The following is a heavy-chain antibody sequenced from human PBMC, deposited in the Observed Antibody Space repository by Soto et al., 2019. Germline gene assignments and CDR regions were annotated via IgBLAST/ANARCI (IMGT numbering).Heavy chain of an antibody. V-gene: IGHV4-4*07. CDR1: GGSSIRYY. D-gene: IGHD1-1*01. CDR3: ARGPGGYYYGMGV. CDR2: IYTSGST. Sequence: SETLSLTSTGSGGSSIRYYRSWVRQPAGKGLEWIGRIYTSGSTNYNPSLKSRVTMSVDTSKNQFSLKLSSVTAADTAVYYCARGPGGYYYGMGVWGQGTTVTVS. J-gene: IGHJ6*02.